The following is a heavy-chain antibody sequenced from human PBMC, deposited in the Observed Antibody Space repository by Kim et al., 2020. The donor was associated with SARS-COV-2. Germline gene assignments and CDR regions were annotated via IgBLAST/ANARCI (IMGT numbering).Heavy chain of an antibody. D-gene: IGHD3-10*01. CDR3: ARYYGSGSYYKRRFDY. J-gene: IGHJ4*02. CDR1: GGSISSSSYY. V-gene: IGHV4-39*01. CDR2: IYYSGST. Sequence: SETLSLTCTVSGGSISSSSYYWGWIRQPPGKGLEWIGSIYYSGSTYYNPSLKSRVTISVDTSKNQFSLKLSSVTAADTAVYYCARYYGSGSYYKRRFDYWRQGTLVTVSS.